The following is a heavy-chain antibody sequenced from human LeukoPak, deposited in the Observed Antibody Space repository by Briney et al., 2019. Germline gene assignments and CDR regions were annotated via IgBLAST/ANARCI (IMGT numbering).Heavy chain of an antibody. CDR3: ARVQWLVPGY. CDR1: GGSFSGYY. Sequence: SETLSLTCAVYGGSFSGYYWSWIRQPPGKGLEWIGEINHSGSTNYNPSLKSRVTISVDTSKNQFSLKLSSVTAADTAVYYRARVQWLVPGYWGQGTLVTVSP. CDR2: INHSGST. D-gene: IGHD6-19*01. V-gene: IGHV4-34*01. J-gene: IGHJ4*02.